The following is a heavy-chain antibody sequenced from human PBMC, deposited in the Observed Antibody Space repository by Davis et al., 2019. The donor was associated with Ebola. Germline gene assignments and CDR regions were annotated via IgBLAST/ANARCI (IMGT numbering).Heavy chain of an antibody. Sequence: SVKVSCKASGGTFSGYAISWVRQAPGQGLEWMGGIIPIFGTANYAQKFQGRVTITADESTSTAYMELSSLRSEDTAVYYCARACSGGSCHFQHWGQGTLVTVSS. CDR3: ARACSGGSCHFQH. J-gene: IGHJ1*01. V-gene: IGHV1-69*13. D-gene: IGHD2-15*01. CDR2: IIPIFGTA. CDR1: GGTFSGYA.